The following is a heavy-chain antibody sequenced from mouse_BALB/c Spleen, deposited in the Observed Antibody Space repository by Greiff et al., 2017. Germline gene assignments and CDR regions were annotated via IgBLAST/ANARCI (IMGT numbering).Heavy chain of an antibody. D-gene: IGHD2-4*01. CDR3: AREDYEYDWFAY. V-gene: IGHV1-7*01. J-gene: IGHJ3*01. CDR1: GYTFTSYW. CDR2: INPSTGYT. Sequence: VQVVESGAELAKPGASVKMSCKASGYTFTSYWMHWVKQRPGQGLEWIGYINPSTGYTEYNQKLKDKATLTADKSSSTAYMQLSSLTSEDSAVYYCAREDYEYDWFAYWGQGTLVTVSA.